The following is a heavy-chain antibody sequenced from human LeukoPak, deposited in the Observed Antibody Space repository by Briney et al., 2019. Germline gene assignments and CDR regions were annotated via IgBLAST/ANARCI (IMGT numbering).Heavy chain of an antibody. CDR1: GFTCSTYY. Sequence: GGSLRLSCAASGFTCSTYYMNWVRQAPGKGLEWVSAISGSGGSTYYADSVKGRFTISRDNSKNTLYLQMNSLRAEDTAVYYCAKDRQQLENYYFDYWGQGTLVTVSS. CDR2: ISGSGGST. CDR3: AKDRQQLENYYFDY. J-gene: IGHJ4*02. V-gene: IGHV3-23*01. D-gene: IGHD6-13*01.